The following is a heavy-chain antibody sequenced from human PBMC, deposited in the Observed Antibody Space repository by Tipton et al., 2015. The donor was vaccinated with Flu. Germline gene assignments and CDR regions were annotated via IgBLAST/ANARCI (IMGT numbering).Heavy chain of an antibody. Sequence: TLSLTCTVSGYSISSGYYWGWIRQPPGKGLEWIGSIYHSGSTYYNPSLKRRVTISVDTSKNQFSLKLSSVTAADTAVYYCASHDYGDYDDAFDIWGQGTMVTVSS. CDR2: IYHSGST. CDR1: GYSISSGYY. CDR3: ASHDYGDYDDAFDI. D-gene: IGHD4-17*01. V-gene: IGHV4-38-2*02. J-gene: IGHJ3*02.